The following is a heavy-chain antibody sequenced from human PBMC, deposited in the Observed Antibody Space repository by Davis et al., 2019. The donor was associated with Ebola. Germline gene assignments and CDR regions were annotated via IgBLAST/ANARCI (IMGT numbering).Heavy chain of an antibody. CDR1: GGSFSGYY. CDR3: ARCSYWYKFDY. Sequence: PSETLSLTCAVYGGSFSGYYWSWIRQPPGKGLEWIGEINHSGSTNYNPSLKSRVTISVDTSKNQFSLKLSSVTAADTAVYYCARCSYWYKFDYWGQGTLVTVSS. V-gene: IGHV4-34*01. CDR2: INHSGST. D-gene: IGHD1/OR15-1a*01. J-gene: IGHJ4*02.